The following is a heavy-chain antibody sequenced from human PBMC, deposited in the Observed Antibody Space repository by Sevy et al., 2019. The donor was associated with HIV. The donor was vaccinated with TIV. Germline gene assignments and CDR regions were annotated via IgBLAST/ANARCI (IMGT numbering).Heavy chain of an antibody. Sequence: GGSLRLSCAASGFTLTNYAMSWVRQAPGKGLEWVSVISGSGGITYYADSVKGGFTISRDISKNTLYLQMNSLRAEDTAVYYCAKGPDRSLHKFVYWGQGTLVTVSS. CDR2: ISGSGGIT. J-gene: IGHJ4*02. CDR3: AKGPDRSLHKFVY. CDR1: GFTLTNYA. V-gene: IGHV3-23*01. D-gene: IGHD2-15*01.